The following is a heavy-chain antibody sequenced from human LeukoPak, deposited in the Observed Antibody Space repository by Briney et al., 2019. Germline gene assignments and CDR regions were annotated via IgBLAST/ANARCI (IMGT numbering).Heavy chain of an antibody. V-gene: IGHV3-23*01. Sequence: GGSLRLSCAASGFTFSTYAMSWVRQAPGRGLEWVSTVGDSGYYTYYADSVKGRFTMSRDTSKSTLYLQMNSLRAEDTAVYYCAKDVGSGTYYDYWGQGTLVTVSS. CDR3: AKDVGSGTYYDY. CDR1: GFTFSTYA. D-gene: IGHD1-26*01. J-gene: IGHJ4*02. CDR2: VGDSGYYT.